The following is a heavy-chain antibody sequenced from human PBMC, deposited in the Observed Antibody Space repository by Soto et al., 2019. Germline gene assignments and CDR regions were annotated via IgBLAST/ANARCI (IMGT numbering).Heavy chain of an antibody. CDR3: AKDRQYYYASSSYYAHPDYYYYYGMDV. CDR2: ISYDGSNK. D-gene: IGHD3-22*01. Sequence: QVQLVESGGGVVQPGRSLRLSCAASGFTFSSYGMHWVRQAPGKGLEWVAVISYDGSNKYYADSVKGRFTISRDNYKNTLYLQMNSLRAEDTAVYYCAKDRQYYYASSSYYAHPDYYYYYGMDVWGQGTTVTVSS. V-gene: IGHV3-30*18. CDR1: GFTFSSYG. J-gene: IGHJ6*02.